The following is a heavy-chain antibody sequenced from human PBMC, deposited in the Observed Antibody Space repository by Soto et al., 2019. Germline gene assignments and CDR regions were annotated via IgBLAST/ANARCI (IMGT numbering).Heavy chain of an antibody. CDR2: IYYSGST. J-gene: IGHJ2*01. V-gene: IGHV4-31*03. D-gene: IGHD3-22*01. Sequence: SETLSLTCTVSGGSISSGGYYWSWIRQHPGKGLKWIGYIYYSGSTYYNPSLKSRVTISVDTSKNQFSLKLSSVTAADTAVYYCARAPEAGYYHTSGYPPWYLDPWGRGTLGTVSS. CDR3: ARAPEAGYYHTSGYPPWYLDP. CDR1: GGSISSGGYY.